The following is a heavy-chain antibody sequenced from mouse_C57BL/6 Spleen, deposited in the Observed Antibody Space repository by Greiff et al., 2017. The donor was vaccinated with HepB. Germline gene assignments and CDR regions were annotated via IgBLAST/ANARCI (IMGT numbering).Heavy chain of an antibody. CDR2: ISSGSSTI. Sequence: DVMLVESGGGLVKPGGSLKLSCAASGFTFSDYGMHWVRQAPEKGLEWVAYISSGSSTIYYADTVKGRFTISRDNAKNTLFLQMTSLRSEDTAMYYCARREDDYDYFDYWGQGTTLTVSS. CDR1: GFTFSDYG. D-gene: IGHD2-4*01. V-gene: IGHV5-17*01. CDR3: ARREDDYDYFDY. J-gene: IGHJ2*01.